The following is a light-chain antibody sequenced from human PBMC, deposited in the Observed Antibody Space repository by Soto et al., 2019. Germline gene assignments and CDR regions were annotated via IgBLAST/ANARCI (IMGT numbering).Light chain of an antibody. Sequence: QSALPQPASVSGSPGQSITISCTGTSSDVGGYNYVSWYQQHPGKAPKLMIYDVSNRPSGVFNRFSGSKSGNTASLTISGLQAEDEADYYCSSYTSISTLVVFGGGTKLTVL. V-gene: IGLV2-14*01. J-gene: IGLJ2*01. CDR2: DVS. CDR3: SSYTSISTLVV. CDR1: SSDVGGYNY.